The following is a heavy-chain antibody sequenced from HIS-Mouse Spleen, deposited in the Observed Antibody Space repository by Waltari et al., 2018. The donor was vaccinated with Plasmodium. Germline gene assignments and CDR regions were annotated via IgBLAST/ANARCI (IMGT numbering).Heavy chain of an antibody. J-gene: IGHJ4*02. V-gene: IGHV1-2*02. CDR1: GYTFTGYY. Sequence: QVQLVQSGAEVKKPGASVKVSCTASGYTFTGYYMPWVRQDPGQGLEWMGWMKPNSGGTNYAQKFQVRVTMTRDTSISTAYMELSRLRADDTAVYYCARDLAAAGHFDYWGQGTLVTVSS. CDR2: MKPNSGGT. CDR3: ARDLAAAGHFDY. D-gene: IGHD6-13*01.